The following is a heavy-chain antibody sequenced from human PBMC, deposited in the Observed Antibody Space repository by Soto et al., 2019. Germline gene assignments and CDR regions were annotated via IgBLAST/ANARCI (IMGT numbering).Heavy chain of an antibody. CDR3: ARHHYYGSGSYVFPPDAFDI. V-gene: IGHV4-39*01. J-gene: IGHJ3*02. Sequence: SETLSLTCTVSGGSISSSNYYWGWIRQPPGKGLEWIGSIYYSGSTYYNPSLKSRVTISVDTSKNQFSLKLSSVTAADTAVYYCARHHYYGSGSYVFPPDAFDIWGQGTMVTVSS. CDR1: GGSISSSNYY. D-gene: IGHD3-10*01. CDR2: IYYSGST.